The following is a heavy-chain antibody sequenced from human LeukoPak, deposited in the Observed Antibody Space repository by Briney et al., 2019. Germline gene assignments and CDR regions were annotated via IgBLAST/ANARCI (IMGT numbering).Heavy chain of an antibody. J-gene: IGHJ4*02. Sequence: SETLSLTCTVSGGSIGSYYWSWIRQPPGKGLEWIGYIYYSGSTNYNPSLKSRVTISVDTSKNQFSLKLSSVTAADTAVYYCAREHSSGYHDYWGQGTLVTVSS. CDR2: IYYSGST. CDR1: GGSIGSYY. CDR3: AREHSSGYHDY. V-gene: IGHV4-59*01. D-gene: IGHD3-22*01.